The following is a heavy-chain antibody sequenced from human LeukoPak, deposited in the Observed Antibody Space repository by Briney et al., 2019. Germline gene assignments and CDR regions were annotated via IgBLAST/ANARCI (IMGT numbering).Heavy chain of an antibody. J-gene: IGHJ4*02. CDR3: ARVGVNYDILTGYYHSYYFDY. CDR2: IYYSGST. V-gene: IGHV4-4*02. CDR1: GGSISSSNW. Sequence: SETLSLTCAVSGGSISSSNWWSWVRQPPGKGLEWIGYIYYSGSTNYNPSLKSRVTISVDTSKNQFSLKLSSVTAADTAVYYCARVGVNYDILTGYYHSYYFDYWGQGTLVTVSS. D-gene: IGHD3-9*01.